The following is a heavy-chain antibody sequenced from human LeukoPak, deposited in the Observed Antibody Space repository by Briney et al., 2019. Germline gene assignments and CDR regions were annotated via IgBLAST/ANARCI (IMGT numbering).Heavy chain of an antibody. CDR2: INTDGTVT. J-gene: IGHJ4*02. D-gene: IGHD6-19*01. CDR3: ATKQWLAPPPDS. V-gene: IGHV3-74*01. CDR1: GFTFSKYW. Sequence: GGSLRLSCAASGFTFSKYWMLCVRQAPGKGLESVSRINTDGTVTTYADSVKGRFTVSGDNADNTMFLQMNSVRDEDTAVYYCATKQWLAPPPDSWGQGTPVTVSS.